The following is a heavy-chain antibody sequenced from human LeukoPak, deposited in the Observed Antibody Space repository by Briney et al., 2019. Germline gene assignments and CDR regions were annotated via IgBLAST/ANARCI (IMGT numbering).Heavy chain of an antibody. D-gene: IGHD1-26*01. Sequence: GGSLRLSCAASGFTFSSYWMSWVRQAPGKGLEWVANIKQDGSEKYYVDSVKGRFTISRDNAKNSLYLQMNSLRAEDTAVYYCARDRSPKPRTEEYGMDVWGKGTTVTVSS. CDR3: ARDRSPKPRTEEYGMDV. CDR1: GFTFSSYW. V-gene: IGHV3-7*03. J-gene: IGHJ6*04. CDR2: IKQDGSEK.